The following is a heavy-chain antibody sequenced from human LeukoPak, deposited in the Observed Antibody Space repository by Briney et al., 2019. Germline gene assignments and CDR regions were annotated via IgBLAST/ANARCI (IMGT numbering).Heavy chain of an antibody. D-gene: IGHD3-22*01. CDR1: GGSFSGYY. CDR2: INHSGST. J-gene: IGHJ5*02. CDR3: ARATATYYYDSSGYPS. V-gene: IGHV4-34*01. Sequence: SETLSLTCAVYGGSFSGYYWSWIRQPPGKGLERIGEINHSGSTNYNPSLKSRVTISVDTSKNQFSLKLSSVTAADTAVYYCARATATYYYDSSGYPSWGQGTLVTVSS.